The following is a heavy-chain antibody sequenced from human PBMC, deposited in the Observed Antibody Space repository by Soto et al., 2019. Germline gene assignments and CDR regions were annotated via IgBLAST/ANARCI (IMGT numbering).Heavy chain of an antibody. D-gene: IGHD3-3*01. CDR3: XXXAEWGYFDY. CDR2: LIPIFGKA. V-gene: IGHV1-69*12. Sequence: QVQLVQSGAEVKKPGSSVKVSCKTSGGTLSDFAFSWVRQAPGQGLEWMGGLIPIFGKANYAPKFQDRVTITADETTSTAYMELXXLXXXXXXXXXXXXXAEWGYFDYWGQGTLVTVSS. CDR1: GGTLSDFA. J-gene: IGHJ4*02.